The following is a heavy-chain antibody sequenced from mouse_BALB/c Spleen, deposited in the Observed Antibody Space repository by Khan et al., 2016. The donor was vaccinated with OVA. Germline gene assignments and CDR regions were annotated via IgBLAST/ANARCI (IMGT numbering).Heavy chain of an antibody. D-gene: IGHD2-4*01. CDR3: ARHDYDVIAY. J-gene: IGHJ3*01. V-gene: IGHV5-12*01. CDR1: GFTFSDYY. CDR2: ISYGDGNI. Sequence: EVELVESGGGLVQPGGSLKLSCAASGFTFSDYYMYWVRQTPERRLEWVAYISYGDGNIYYLDTVKGRFTISRDNAKNTLYLHMSRLKSADTAMYYSARHDYDVIAYWGQGTLVTASA.